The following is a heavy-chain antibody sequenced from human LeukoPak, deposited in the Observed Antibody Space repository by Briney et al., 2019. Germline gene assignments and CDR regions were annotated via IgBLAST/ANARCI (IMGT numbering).Heavy chain of an antibody. J-gene: IGHJ4*02. CDR2: INPAGSET. CDR1: GFSFSAYW. CDR3: ARFGYVAAVDV. D-gene: IGHD2-15*01. V-gene: IGHV3-7*01. Sequence: AGGSLRLSCAASGFSFSAYWMTWVRQAPGTGLEWVANINPAGSETYYVDPVKGRFSISRDNAKNLVYLQMNSLRAEDTAVYHCARFGYVAAVDVWGQGTPATVS.